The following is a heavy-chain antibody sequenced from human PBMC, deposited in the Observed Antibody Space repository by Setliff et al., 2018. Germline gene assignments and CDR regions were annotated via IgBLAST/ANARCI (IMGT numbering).Heavy chain of an antibody. V-gene: IGHV1-69*05. D-gene: IGHD5-18*01. CDR1: GATFSSYG. CDR2: TIPMFGTT. Sequence: SVKVSCKASGATFSSYGISWVRQAPGQGLEWMGGTIPMFGTTEYAQKFHGRVTIITDESTSTAYMELSSLTSDDTAVYYCAREGVDTRSSTDYRYYMDVWGKGTTVTV. CDR3: AREGVDTRSSTDYRYYMDV. J-gene: IGHJ6*03.